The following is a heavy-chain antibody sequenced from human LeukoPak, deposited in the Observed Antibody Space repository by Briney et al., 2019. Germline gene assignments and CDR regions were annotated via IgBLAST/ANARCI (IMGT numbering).Heavy chain of an antibody. CDR2: IYYSGST. CDR1: GGSISSGGYY. V-gene: IGHV4-31*03. D-gene: IGHD6-6*01. Sequence: SQTLSLTCTVSGGSISSGGYYWSWIRQHPGKGLEWIGYIYYSGSTYYNPSLKSRVTISVDTSKNQFSLKLSSVTAADTAVYYCARAYSSSPYHYYGMDVWGQGTTVTVSS. J-gene: IGHJ6*02. CDR3: ARAYSSSPYHYYGMDV.